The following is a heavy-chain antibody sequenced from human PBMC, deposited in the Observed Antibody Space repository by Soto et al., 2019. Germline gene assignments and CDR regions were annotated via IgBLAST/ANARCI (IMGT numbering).Heavy chain of an antibody. CDR2: IYYSGST. CDR1: GGSISSGVYY. CDR3: ARVRSDFGVVIIGFDY. J-gene: IGHJ4*02. Sequence: QVQLQESGPGLVRPTQTLSLTCTVSGGSISSGVYYWSWIRQPPGKGLEWIGYIYYSGSTYYNPSLKSRVTISVDTSKNQFSLKLSSVTAADTAVYYSARVRSDFGVVIIGFDYWGQGTLVTVSS. D-gene: IGHD3-3*01. V-gene: IGHV4-30-4*01.